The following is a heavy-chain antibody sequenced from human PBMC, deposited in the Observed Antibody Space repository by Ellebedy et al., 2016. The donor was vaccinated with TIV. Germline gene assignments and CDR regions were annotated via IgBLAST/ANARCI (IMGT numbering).Heavy chain of an antibody. D-gene: IGHD6-25*01. Sequence: PGGSLRLSCAASGVTFSSYSWNWVRQAPGKGLEWVSYISRSIYYADSVKGRFTISRDNAKNSLYLQMNSLRDEDTAVYYCARARPGGYGDYWGQGTLVTVSS. CDR2: ISRSI. CDR3: ARARPGGYGDY. V-gene: IGHV3-48*02. CDR1: GVTFSSYS. J-gene: IGHJ4*02.